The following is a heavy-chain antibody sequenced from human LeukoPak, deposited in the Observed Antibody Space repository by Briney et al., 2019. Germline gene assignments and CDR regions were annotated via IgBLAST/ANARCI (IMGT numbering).Heavy chain of an antibody. Sequence: ASVKVSCKVSGYTLTELSMHWVRQAPGKGLEWMGGFDPEDGETIYAQKFQGRVTMTEDTSTDTAYMELSSLRSEDTAVYYCATDRFVAAAPSEYFQHWGQGTLVTVSS. CDR3: ATDRFVAAAPSEYFQH. J-gene: IGHJ1*01. V-gene: IGHV1-24*01. CDR1: GYTLTELS. D-gene: IGHD6-13*01. CDR2: FDPEDGET.